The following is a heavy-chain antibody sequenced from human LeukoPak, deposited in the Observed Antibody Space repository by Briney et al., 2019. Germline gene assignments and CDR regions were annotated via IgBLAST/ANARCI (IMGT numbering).Heavy chain of an antibody. V-gene: IGHV1-2*02. CDR3: ARDRTKLRRSFDY. J-gene: IGHJ4*02. Sequence: ASVKVSCKASGYTFTGYYMHWVRQAPGQGLEWMGWINPNSGGTNYAQKVQGRVTMTRDTSISTAYMELSRLRSDDTAVYYCARDRTKLRRSFDYWGQGTLVTVSS. D-gene: IGHD2-15*01. CDR2: INPNSGGT. CDR1: GYTFTGYY.